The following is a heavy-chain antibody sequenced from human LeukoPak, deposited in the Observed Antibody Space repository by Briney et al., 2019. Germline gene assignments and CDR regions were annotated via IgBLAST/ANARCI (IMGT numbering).Heavy chain of an antibody. J-gene: IGHJ3*02. Sequence: QPGGSLRLSCAVSGITLSNYGMSWVRQAPGKGLEWVAGISDSGGSTKYADSVKGRFTISRDNPKNTLFLQMNSLRAEDTAVYYCARERIYDFWSGYSYDAFDIWGQGTMVTVSS. D-gene: IGHD3-3*01. CDR3: ARERIYDFWSGYSYDAFDI. V-gene: IGHV3-23*01. CDR2: ISDSGGST. CDR1: GITLSNYG.